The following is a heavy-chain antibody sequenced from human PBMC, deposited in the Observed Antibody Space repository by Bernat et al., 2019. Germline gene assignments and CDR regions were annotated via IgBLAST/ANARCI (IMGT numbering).Heavy chain of an antibody. CDR2: IKSKTDGGTT. CDR1: GFTFSNAW. CDR3: TTDWYSSSWYVACFDY. D-gene: IGHD6-13*01. J-gene: IGHJ4*02. Sequence: EVQLVESGGGLVKPGGSLRLSCAASGFTFSNAWMSWVRQAPGKGLEWVGRIKSKTDGGTTDYAAPVKGRFTISRDDSKNTLYLQMNSLKTEDTAVYYCTTDWYSSSWYVACFDYWGQGTLVTVSS. V-gene: IGHV3-15*01.